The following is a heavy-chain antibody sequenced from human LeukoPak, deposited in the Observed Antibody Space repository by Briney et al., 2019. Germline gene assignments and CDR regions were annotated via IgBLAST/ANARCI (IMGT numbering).Heavy chain of an antibody. V-gene: IGHV1-18*01. CDR1: GYTFTSYG. Sequence: GASVKVSCKASGYTFTSYGISWVRQAPGQGLEWMGWISAYNGNTNYAQKLQGRVTVTTDTSTSTAYMELRSLRSDDTAVYYRARVAAAGYFFDYWGQGTLVTVSS. CDR2: ISAYNGNT. J-gene: IGHJ4*02. CDR3: ARVAAAGYFFDY. D-gene: IGHD6-13*01.